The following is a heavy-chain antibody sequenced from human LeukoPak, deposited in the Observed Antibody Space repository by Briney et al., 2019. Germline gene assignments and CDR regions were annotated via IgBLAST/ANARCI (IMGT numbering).Heavy chain of an antibody. V-gene: IGHV3-23*01. Sequence: GGSLRLSCVASGLTFRNYAMSWVRQAPGKGLEWVSVICANDGNTYYAEAVKGRFTISRDNSQDTLYLQMDSLRAEDTAVYYCAKGSGRSCYSPCDYWGQGILVTVSS. D-gene: IGHD2-15*01. CDR1: GLTFRNYA. J-gene: IGHJ4*02. CDR2: ICANDGNT. CDR3: AKGSGRSCYSPCDY.